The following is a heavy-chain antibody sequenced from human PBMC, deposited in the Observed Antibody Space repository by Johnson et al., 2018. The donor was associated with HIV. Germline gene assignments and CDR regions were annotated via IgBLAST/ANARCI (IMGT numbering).Heavy chain of an antibody. D-gene: IGHD3-22*01. CDR3: AKDPSVYVTMIVVSRGAFDI. CDR1: GFTFSSYG. J-gene: IGHJ3*02. Sequence: QVLLVESGGGVVQPGRSLRLSCAASGFTFSSYGMHWVRQAPGKGLEWVAVIWYDGNNKYYADSVKGRFTISRDNSKNTVYLQMNGLRAEDTAVYFCAKDPSVYVTMIVVSRGAFDIWGQGTMVSVSS. V-gene: IGHV3-33*06. CDR2: IWYDGNNK.